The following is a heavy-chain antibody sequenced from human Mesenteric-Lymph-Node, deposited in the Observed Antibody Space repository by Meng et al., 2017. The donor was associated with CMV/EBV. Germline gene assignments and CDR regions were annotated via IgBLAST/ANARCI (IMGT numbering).Heavy chain of an antibody. V-gene: IGHV1-2*02. CDR2: INPNSGGT. J-gene: IGHJ4*02. CDR3: ARGGSGHIVVVIAAPFDY. D-gene: IGHD2-21*01. CDR1: GYTFTGYY. Sequence: ASVKVSCKASGYTFTGYYMHWVRQAPGQGLEWMGWINPNSGGTNYAQKFQGRVTMTRDTSISTAYMELSRLRSDDTAVYYCARGGSGHIVVVIAAPFDYWGQGTLVTVSS.